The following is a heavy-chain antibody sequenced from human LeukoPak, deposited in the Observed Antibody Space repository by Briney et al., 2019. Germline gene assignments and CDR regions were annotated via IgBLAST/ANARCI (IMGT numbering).Heavy chain of an antibody. V-gene: IGHV4-4*07. Sequence: PSETLSLTCTVSGDSISSYYWSWIRQPPGKRLEWIGRMYTSGSTNYNPSLKSRVTMSVDTSKNQFSLKVTSVTAADTAVDYCARDGSDYYDSSGYSTYWGQGILVTVSS. D-gene: IGHD3-22*01. CDR1: GDSISSYY. CDR3: ARDGSDYYDSSGYSTY. CDR2: MYTSGST. J-gene: IGHJ4*02.